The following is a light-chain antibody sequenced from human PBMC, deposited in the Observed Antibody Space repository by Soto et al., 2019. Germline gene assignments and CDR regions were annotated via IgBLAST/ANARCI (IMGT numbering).Light chain of an antibody. CDR1: QSVSSSY. V-gene: IGKV3-20*01. CDR3: QHYDSLPIT. Sequence: IVLTHSAGALSLSPGERATLSCRASQSVSSSYLAWYQQKPGQPPRLLIYGASSRATGIPDRFSGSGSGTDFTLTISRLEPEDFAVFYCQHYDSLPITFGQVRLLEI. CDR2: GAS. J-gene: IGKJ5*01.